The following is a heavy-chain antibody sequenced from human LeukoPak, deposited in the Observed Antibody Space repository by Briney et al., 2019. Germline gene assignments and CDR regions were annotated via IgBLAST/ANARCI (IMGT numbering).Heavy chain of an antibody. Sequence: PGGSLRLSCAASGFTFSIYAMSWVRQAPGKGLEWAAVIWYDGSNKYYADSVKGRFTISRDNSKNTLYLQMNSLRAEDTAVYYCARGLLLNHGDGYNELWVTPSYYYYGMDVWGQGTTVTVSS. CDR3: ARGLLLNHGDGYNELWVTPSYYYYGMDV. D-gene: IGHD5-24*01. V-gene: IGHV3-33*08. CDR1: GFTFSIYA. CDR2: IWYDGSNK. J-gene: IGHJ6*02.